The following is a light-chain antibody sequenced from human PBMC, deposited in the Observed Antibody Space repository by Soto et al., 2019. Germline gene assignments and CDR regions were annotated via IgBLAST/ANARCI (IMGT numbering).Light chain of an antibody. CDR3: QQRSNWPPVT. CDR1: QGISSY. Sequence: LTQSPSFLSASVGDRVTITCRASQGISSYLAWYRQKPGQAPRLLIYDASNRATGIPARFSGSGSGTDFTLTISSLEPEDFGVYYCQQRSNWPPVTFGGGTKV. CDR2: DAS. J-gene: IGKJ4*01. V-gene: IGKV3-11*01.